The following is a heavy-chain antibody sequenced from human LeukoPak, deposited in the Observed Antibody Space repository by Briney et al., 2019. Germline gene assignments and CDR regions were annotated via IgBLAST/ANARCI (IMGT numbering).Heavy chain of an antibody. D-gene: IGHD3-22*01. J-gene: IGHJ4*02. CDR3: ARDRGTPDYYDTSGYDY. CDR1: DDSISSSNYY. V-gene: IGHV4-39*07. Sequence: SETLSLTCTVSDDSISSSNYYWGWIRQPPGKGLEWIGSISYSGSTYYNPSLKSRVTISVDKSKNQFSLKLSSVTAADTAVYYCARDRGTPDYYDTSGYDYWGQGTLVTVSS. CDR2: ISYSGST.